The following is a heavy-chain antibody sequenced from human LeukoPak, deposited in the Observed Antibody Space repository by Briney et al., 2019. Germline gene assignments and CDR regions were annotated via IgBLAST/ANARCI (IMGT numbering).Heavy chain of an antibody. CDR3: ARVSGNSVTTSWFDP. V-gene: IGHV4-4*07. Sequence: PSETLSLTCTVSGGSISRSFWTWIRQPAGKGLEWIRRIYSSGSTNYNPSLESRVTMSVDTSKNQFSLNLESVTAADTAVYYCARVSGNSVTTSWFDPWGQGTLVTVSS. J-gene: IGHJ5*02. D-gene: IGHD4-17*01. CDR1: GGSISRSF. CDR2: IYSSGST.